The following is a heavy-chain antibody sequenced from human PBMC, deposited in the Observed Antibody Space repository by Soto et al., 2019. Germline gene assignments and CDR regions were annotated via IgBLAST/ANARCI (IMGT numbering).Heavy chain of an antibody. CDR1: GFTFSSYG. CDR3: ARVEGVTADAFDI. J-gene: IGHJ3*02. V-gene: IGHV3-7*01. CDR2: IKQDGSEK. Sequence: VGSLRLSCAASGFTFSSYGMSWVRKAQGKGLEWVANIKQDGSEKYYVDSVKGRFTISRDNAKNSLYLQMNSLRAEDTAVYSCARVEGVTADAFDICGQGTMVNVSS. D-gene: IGHD2-21*02.